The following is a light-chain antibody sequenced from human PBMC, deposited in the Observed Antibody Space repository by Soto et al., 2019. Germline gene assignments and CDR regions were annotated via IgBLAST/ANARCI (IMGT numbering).Light chain of an antibody. CDR3: CSYAGRYTWL. CDR1: NNDVGGYNL. J-gene: IGLJ3*02. CDR2: DVY. V-gene: IGLV2-11*01. Sequence: QSALTQPRSVSGSPGQSVTISCTGDNNDVGGYNLVSWYQLRPGKAPKLLIFDVYKRPSGVPDRFSGSKSGDTASLTISGLQADDEADYSCCSYAGRYTWLFGGGTKLTV.